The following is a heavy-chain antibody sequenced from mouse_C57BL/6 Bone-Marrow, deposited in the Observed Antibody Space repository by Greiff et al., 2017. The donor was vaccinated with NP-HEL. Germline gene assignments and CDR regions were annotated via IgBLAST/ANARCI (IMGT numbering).Heavy chain of an antibody. Sequence: EVQLQQSGAELVRPGASVKLSCTASGFNIKDDYMPWVKQRPEQGLEWIGWIDPENGYTEYASTFQGKATITADTSSNTAYLQLSSLTSEDDAADYCTARYYGSSYHWYFDVWGTGTTVTVSS. CDR3: TARYYGSSYHWYFDV. CDR2: IDPENGYT. J-gene: IGHJ1*03. CDR1: GFNIKDDY. D-gene: IGHD1-1*01. V-gene: IGHV14-4*01.